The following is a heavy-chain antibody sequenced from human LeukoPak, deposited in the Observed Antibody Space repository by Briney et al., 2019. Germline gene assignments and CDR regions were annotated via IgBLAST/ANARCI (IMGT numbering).Heavy chain of an antibody. V-gene: IGHV3-7*01. CDR1: GFTFSSYW. J-gene: IGHJ3*02. CDR3: ARGLSGSYYRYDFDI. Sequence: PGGSLRLSCAASGFTFSSYWMSWVRQAPGKGLEWVANIKQDGSEKYYVDSVKGRFTISRDNAKNSLYLQMNSLRAEDTAVYYCARGLSGSYYRYDFDIWGQGTMVTVSS. CDR2: IKQDGSEK. D-gene: IGHD1-26*01.